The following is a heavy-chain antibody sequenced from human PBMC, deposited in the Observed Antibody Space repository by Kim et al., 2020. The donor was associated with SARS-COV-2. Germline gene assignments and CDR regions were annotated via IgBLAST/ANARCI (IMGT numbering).Heavy chain of an antibody. V-gene: IGHV1-18*01. J-gene: IGHJ4*02. CDR3: ASRDDRLDY. CDR2: NGTT. Sequence: NGTTTYAHKFQGRVTMSRESSTNTAYMELTRLSSADTAVYYCASRDDRLDYWGQGTLVTVS.